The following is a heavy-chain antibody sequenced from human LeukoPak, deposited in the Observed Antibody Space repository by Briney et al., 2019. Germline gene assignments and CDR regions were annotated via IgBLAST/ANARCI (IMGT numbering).Heavy chain of an antibody. Sequence: SETLSLTRTVSGGSISSSSYYWGWIRQPPGKGLEWIGSIYYSGSTYYNPSLKSRVTISVDTSKNQFSLKLSSVTAADTAVYYCARGDYCSGGSCYDHAFDIWGQGTMVTVSS. J-gene: IGHJ3*02. CDR2: IYYSGST. D-gene: IGHD2-15*01. CDR1: GGSISSSSYY. V-gene: IGHV4-39*01. CDR3: ARGDYCSGGSCYDHAFDI.